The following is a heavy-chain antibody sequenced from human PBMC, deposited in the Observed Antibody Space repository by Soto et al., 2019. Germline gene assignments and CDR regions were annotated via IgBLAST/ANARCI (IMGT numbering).Heavy chain of an antibody. CDR2: VHYRGRS. J-gene: IGHJ4*02. D-gene: IGHD2-8*01. Sequence: SETLSLTCTVSGGSVSNSNYYWGWIRQSPGKGLEWIGSVHYRGRSYSKSSVKSRVTISVDTSKNQFSLNLNSVTASDTAVYYCVSQRTSVLTQAYFDYWGPGALVTVS. CDR1: GGSVSNSNYY. CDR3: VSQRTSVLTQAYFDY. V-gene: IGHV4-39*01.